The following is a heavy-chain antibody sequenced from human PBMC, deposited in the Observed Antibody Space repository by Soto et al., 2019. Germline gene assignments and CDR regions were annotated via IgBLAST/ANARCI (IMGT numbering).Heavy chain of an antibody. J-gene: IGHJ6*02. CDR1: GYSFTSYW. Sequence: DSLKISCKGSGYSFTSYWISWVRQMPGKGLEWMGRIDPSDSYINYSPSFQGHVTISADKSISTAYLQWSSLKASDTAMYYCATQGGFDFWSGQYYYYGMDVCVQGTTVTVS. V-gene: IGHV5-10-1*01. CDR3: ATQGGFDFWSGQYYYYGMDV. CDR2: IDPSDSYI. D-gene: IGHD3-3*01.